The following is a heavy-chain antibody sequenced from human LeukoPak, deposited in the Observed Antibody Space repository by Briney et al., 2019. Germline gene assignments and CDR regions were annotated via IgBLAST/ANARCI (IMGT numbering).Heavy chain of an antibody. D-gene: IGHD3-22*01. CDR2: IQFDGIHE. CDR1: GFSLSSYG. CDR3: ASGSLGHYYDSSGYEY. Sequence: PGGSLRLSCAASGFSLSSYGMNWVRQVPGKGLEWVGGIQFDGIHEFYADSVKGRFTVSKDTSKNTLHLQMDSLRAEDTAVYYCASGSLGHYYDSSGYEYWGQGTLVTVSS. J-gene: IGHJ4*02. V-gene: IGHV3-33*05.